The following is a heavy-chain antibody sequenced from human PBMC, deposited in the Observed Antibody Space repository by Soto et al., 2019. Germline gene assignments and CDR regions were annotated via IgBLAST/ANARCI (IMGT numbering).Heavy chain of an antibody. CDR2: IIPIVGTA. CDR1: GGTFSSYA. D-gene: IGHD4-17*01. J-gene: IGHJ5*02. Sequence: QVQLVQSGAEVKKPGSSVKVSCKASGGTFSSYAISWVRQAPGQGLEWMGGIIPIVGTANYAQKFQGRVTITADESTSTDYRERSNLRSEGTAVYYCARRGDYGDCGWFDPWGQGTLVTVSS. CDR3: ARRGDYGDCGWFDP. V-gene: IGHV1-69*01.